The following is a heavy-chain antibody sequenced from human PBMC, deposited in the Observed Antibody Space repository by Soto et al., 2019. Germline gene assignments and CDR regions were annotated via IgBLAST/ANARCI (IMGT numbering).Heavy chain of an antibody. CDR1: GGTFSKYA. V-gene: IGHV1-69*01. D-gene: IGHD3-22*01. CDR2: IIPIFGTA. J-gene: IGHJ6*02. CDR3: ARPTITTGVDYYYGMDV. Sequence: QVQLVQSGADVKKPGSSVKVSCKASGGTFSKYAISWVRQAHGQWLEWMGGIIPIFGTANYAQKFQGRVTITADESTSTAYMELSSLRSEDTAVYYCARPTITTGVDYYYGMDVWGQGTTVTGSS.